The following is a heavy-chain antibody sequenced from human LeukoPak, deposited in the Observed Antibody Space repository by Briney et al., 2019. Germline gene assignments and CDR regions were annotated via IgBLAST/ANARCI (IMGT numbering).Heavy chain of an antibody. CDR2: MNPNSGNT. CDR1: GYTFTSYD. J-gene: IGHJ6*03. Sequence: ASVKVSCKASGYTFTSYDINWVRQATGQGLEWMGWMNPNSGNTGYAQKFQGRVTMTRNTSISTAYMELSSLRSEDTAVYYCARVSTRATPPYYYYYYMDVWGKGTTVTISS. V-gene: IGHV1-8*01. CDR3: ARVSTRATPPYYYYYYMDV. D-gene: IGHD1-26*01.